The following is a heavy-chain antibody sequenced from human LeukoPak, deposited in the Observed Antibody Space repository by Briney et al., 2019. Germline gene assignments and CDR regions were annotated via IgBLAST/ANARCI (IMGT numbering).Heavy chain of an antibody. Sequence: PGGSLRLSCAASGFTVSSNYMSWVRQAPGKGLEWVSAISGSGGYTYHADSVKGRFTISRDNSKNTLYLQMNSLRAEDTAIYYCAKGRQTNSPYDYWGQGTLVTVSS. CDR2: ISGSGGYT. CDR3: AKGRQTNSPYDY. J-gene: IGHJ4*02. D-gene: IGHD2-8*01. V-gene: IGHV3-23*01. CDR1: GFTVSSNY.